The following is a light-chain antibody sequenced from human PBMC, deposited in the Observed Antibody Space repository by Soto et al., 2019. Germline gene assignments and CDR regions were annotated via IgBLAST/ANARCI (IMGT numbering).Light chain of an antibody. J-gene: IGKJ3*01. Sequence: DIQMTQSPTSLSASVGDRVTITCRASQDIRNFVAWYQQKPGKAPKLLIYAASTLQSGVPSRFSGSGSGTDFTLTINSQQPEDVATYSCQKYSSVPVFGPGTKVEIK. CDR1: QDIRNF. V-gene: IGKV1-27*01. CDR2: AAS. CDR3: QKYSSVPV.